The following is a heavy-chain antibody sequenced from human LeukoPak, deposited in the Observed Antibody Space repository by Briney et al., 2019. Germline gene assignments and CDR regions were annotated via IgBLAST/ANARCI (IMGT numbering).Heavy chain of an antibody. CDR2: IYYSGST. CDR3: ARLGYCSSTSCYKKDFDY. V-gene: IGHV4-39*01. Sequence: SETLSLTCTVSGGSMSSYYWTWIRQPPGKGLEWIGSIYYSGSTYYNPSLKSRVTISVDTSKNQFSLKLSSVTAADTAVYYCARLGYCSSTSCYKKDFDYWGQGTLVTVSS. CDR1: GGSMSSYY. J-gene: IGHJ4*02. D-gene: IGHD2-2*02.